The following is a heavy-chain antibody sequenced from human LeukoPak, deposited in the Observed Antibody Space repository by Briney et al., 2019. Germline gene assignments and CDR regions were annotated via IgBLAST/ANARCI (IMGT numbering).Heavy chain of an antibody. D-gene: IGHD4-17*01. Sequence: PGRSLRLSCAASGFRFDNHAMHWVRQVPARGLERVSGSNEKSSTIAYADSFEGRFTISRDNAKNALYLQMNSLSIEDTAFYYCARRTVTTSSRGPFDSWGQGTLVTVSS. CDR1: GFRFDNHA. J-gene: IGHJ4*02. V-gene: IGHV3-9*01. CDR2: SNEKSSTI. CDR3: ARRTVTTSSRGPFDS.